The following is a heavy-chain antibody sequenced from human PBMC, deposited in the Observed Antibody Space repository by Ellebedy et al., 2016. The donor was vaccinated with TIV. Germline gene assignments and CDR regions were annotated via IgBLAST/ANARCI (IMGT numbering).Heavy chain of an antibody. Sequence: GESLKISCAASGFTFSSYDMQWVRQATGKGLECVSAIGTAGDTYSPGSVKGRFTISRENAKNSLYLQMNSLRAEDTDVYYCARGFYCSGGSCYVGRDYWGQGTLVTVSS. V-gene: IGHV3-13*01. D-gene: IGHD2-15*01. CDR2: IGTAGDT. CDR3: ARGFYCSGGSCYVGRDY. J-gene: IGHJ4*02. CDR1: GFTFSSYD.